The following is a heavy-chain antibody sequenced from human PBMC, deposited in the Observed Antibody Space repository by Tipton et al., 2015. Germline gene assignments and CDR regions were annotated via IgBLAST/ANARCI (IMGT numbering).Heavy chain of an antibody. Sequence: SLRLSCAASGLTFSSFWMSWVRQAPGKGLEWVAHINPDGSGTYYVDSVKGRFTISRDESQNTVYLQMNSLRAEDTAVYFCAKDRSDVVTTAEYFQYWGQGTLVTVSS. V-gene: IGHV3-7*01. D-gene: IGHD5-12*01. CDR1: GLTFSSFW. J-gene: IGHJ1*01. CDR2: INPDGSGT. CDR3: AKDRSDVVTTAEYFQY.